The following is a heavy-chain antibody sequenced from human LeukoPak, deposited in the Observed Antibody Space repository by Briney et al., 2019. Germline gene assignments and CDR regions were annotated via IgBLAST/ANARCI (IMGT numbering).Heavy chain of an antibody. V-gene: IGHV3-23*01. CDR3: ATLAGYFDWSPRGGWFDP. D-gene: IGHD3-9*01. J-gene: IGHJ5*02. CDR1: GFTFSSYA. Sequence: PGGSLRLSCAASGFTFSSYAMTWVRQAPGKGLEWVSGISGSGGGIYYADSVKGRFTISRDNSKNTLYLQMNSLRAEDTAVYYCATLAGYFDWSPRGGWFDPWGQGTLVTVSS. CDR2: ISGSGGGI.